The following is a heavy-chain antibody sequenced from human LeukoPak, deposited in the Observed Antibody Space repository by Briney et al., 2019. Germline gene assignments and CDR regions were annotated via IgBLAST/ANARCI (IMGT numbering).Heavy chain of an antibody. CDR2: INSSGGST. D-gene: IGHD3-22*01. V-gene: IGHV1-46*01. Sequence: ASVKVSCKASGYIFTSYNIYWVRQAPGQGLEWMGIINSSGGSTNYAQRFQGRVSMTRDTSTSTVYMKLSSLRSEDTAVYYCAREGYYDSSVDYWGQGTLVTVSS. CDR1: GYIFTSYN. CDR3: AREGYYDSSVDY. J-gene: IGHJ4*02.